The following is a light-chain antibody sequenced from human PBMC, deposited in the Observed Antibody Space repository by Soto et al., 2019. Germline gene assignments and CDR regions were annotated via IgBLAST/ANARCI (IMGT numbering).Light chain of an antibody. V-gene: IGLV2-8*01. J-gene: IGLJ2*01. CDR3: SSYADSHVV. CDR2: EVD. Sequence: QSVLTQPPSASGSPGQSVTISCTGISSDVGGYNYVSWYQQLPGKAPKLMIYEVDKRPSGVPDRFSGSKSGNTASLAVSGLQAEDEADYYCSSYADSHVVFGGGTKLTVL. CDR1: SSDVGGYNY.